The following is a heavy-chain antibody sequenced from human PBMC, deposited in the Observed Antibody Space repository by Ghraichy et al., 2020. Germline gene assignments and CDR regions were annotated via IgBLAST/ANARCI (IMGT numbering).Heavy chain of an antibody. Sequence: ASVKVSCKASGYVFTSYPMHWVRQAPGQRLEWMGWINTGNGNTKYSLKFLGRVTITSDTSASTAYMELSSLRSEDTAVYYCARNPFNDFYDDYYYYYYMDVWGKGTTVTVSS. J-gene: IGHJ6*03. D-gene: IGHD3-3*01. CDR3: ARNPFNDFYDDYYYYYYMDV. CDR1: GYVFTSYP. V-gene: IGHV1-3*04. CDR2: INTGNGNT.